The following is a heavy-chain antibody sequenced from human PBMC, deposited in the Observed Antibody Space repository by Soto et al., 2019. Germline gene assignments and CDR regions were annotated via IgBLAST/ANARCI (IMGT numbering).Heavy chain of an antibody. V-gene: IGHV1-69*13. D-gene: IGHD3-22*01. Sequence: AASVKVSCKASGGTFSSYAISWVRQAPGQGLEWMGGIIPIFGTANYAQKFQGRVTITADESTSTAYMELSSLRSEDTAVYYCARARDSSGYGDAFDIWGQGTMVTVSS. J-gene: IGHJ3*02. CDR1: GGTFSSYA. CDR2: IIPIFGTA. CDR3: ARARDSSGYGDAFDI.